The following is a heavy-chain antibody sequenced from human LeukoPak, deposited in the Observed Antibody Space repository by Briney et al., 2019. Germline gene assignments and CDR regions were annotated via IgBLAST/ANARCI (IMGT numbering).Heavy chain of an antibody. J-gene: IGHJ4*02. D-gene: IGHD6-13*01. Sequence: GGSLRLSCAASGFTFSGYAMHWVRQASGKGLEWVGRIRSKGNRYGTAYAASVKGTFTSARVDSKNTAYLQMNSLKTEDTAVYYCTSFPTAAAGTGNWGQGTLVTVPS. CDR2: IRSKGNRYGT. CDR1: GFTFSGYA. CDR3: TSFPTAAAGTGN. V-gene: IGHV3-73*01.